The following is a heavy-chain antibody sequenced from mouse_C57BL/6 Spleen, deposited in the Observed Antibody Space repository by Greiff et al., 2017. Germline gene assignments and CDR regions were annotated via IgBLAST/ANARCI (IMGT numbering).Heavy chain of an antibody. CDR3: ARTYFKDYYAMDY. J-gene: IGHJ4*01. CDR2: INPSNGGT. V-gene: IGHV1-53*01. CDR1: GYTFTSYW. D-gene: IGHD1-3*01. Sequence: VQLQQSGAELVKPGASVKLSCKASGYTFTSYWMHWVKQRPGQGLEWIGNINPSNGGTNYNEKFKSKATLTVDKSSSTAYMQLSSLTSEDSAVYYCARTYFKDYYAMDYWGQGTSVTVSS.